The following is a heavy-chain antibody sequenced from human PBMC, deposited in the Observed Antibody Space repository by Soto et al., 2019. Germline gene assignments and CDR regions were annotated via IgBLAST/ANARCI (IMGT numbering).Heavy chain of an antibody. D-gene: IGHD3-16*01. V-gene: IGHV1-18*04. CDR2: ISGNNGAT. CDR3: ARDLTYFRTHGNWFDS. Sequence: QVQLMQSGTEVKKPGASVKVSCKASGYTFANYGISWVRQAPGQGLAWMGWISGNNGATNYAPKIQVRVTMTIDTSTDTAYMDLRSLRSDDTAVYFCARDLTYFRTHGNWFDSWGQGTLVTVSS. CDR1: GYTFANYG. J-gene: IGHJ5*01.